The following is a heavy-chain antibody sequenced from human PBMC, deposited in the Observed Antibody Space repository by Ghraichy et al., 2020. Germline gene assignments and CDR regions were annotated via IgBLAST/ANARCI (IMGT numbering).Heavy chain of an antibody. CDR3: SRQSWSSDF. CDR2: ISYSGTT. Sequence: GSLRLSCAVSGYSISSGYNWGWIRQPPGKGLEWIGGISYSGTTYYNVSLTSRVTISIDASRNQFSLKLTSMTAADTAVYYCSRQSWSSDFWGQGTLVTVSS. J-gene: IGHJ4*02. CDR1: GYSISSGYN. D-gene: IGHD6-13*01. V-gene: IGHV4-38-2*01.